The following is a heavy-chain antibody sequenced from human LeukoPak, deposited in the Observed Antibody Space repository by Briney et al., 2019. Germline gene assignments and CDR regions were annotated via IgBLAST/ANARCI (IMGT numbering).Heavy chain of an antibody. CDR2: ISSSSSYI. D-gene: IGHD1-26*01. V-gene: IGHV3-21*01. J-gene: IGHJ3*02. Sequence: PGGSLRLSCAASGFTFSSYSMNWVRQAPGKGLEWVSSISSSSSYIYYADSVKGRFTISRDNAKNSLYLQMNSLRVEDTAVYYCARTGATTGIAFDIWGQGTMVTVSS. CDR1: GFTFSSYS. CDR3: ARTGATTGIAFDI.